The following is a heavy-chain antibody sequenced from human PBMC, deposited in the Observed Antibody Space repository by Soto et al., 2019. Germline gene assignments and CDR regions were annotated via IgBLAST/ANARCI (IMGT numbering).Heavy chain of an antibody. CDR2: IYHTGSS. V-gene: IGHV4-30-4*01. D-gene: IGHD4-17*01. CDR1: VVSINSADFY. Sequence: LXPSCTVSVVSINSADFYWIWIRQAPGKGLEWIGYIYHTGSSQHHPSLRGRVDISMDTSKNQFSLELRSVTAADTAMYYCAREVLETTVDYYFDYWGQGGMVTASS. CDR3: AREVLETTVDYYFDY. J-gene: IGHJ4*02.